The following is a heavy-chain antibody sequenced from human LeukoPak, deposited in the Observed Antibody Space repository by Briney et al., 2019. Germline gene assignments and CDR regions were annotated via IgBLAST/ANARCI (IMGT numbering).Heavy chain of an antibody. CDR3: ARSRYSGNFVFDY. Sequence: GGSLRLSCAASGFTFSSYAMTWVRQAPGKGPEWVSGIKGSGGDTYYADSVKGRFTISRDNSKNTLYLQMNSLRAEDTAVYYCARSRYSGNFVFDYWGQGTLVTVSS. V-gene: IGHV3-23*01. CDR1: GFTFSSYA. D-gene: IGHD5-12*01. J-gene: IGHJ4*02. CDR2: IKGSGGDT.